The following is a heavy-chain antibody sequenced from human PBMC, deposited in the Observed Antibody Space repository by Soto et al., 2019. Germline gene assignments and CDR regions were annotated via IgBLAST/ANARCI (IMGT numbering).Heavy chain of an antibody. CDR1: GVSIKSDNW. CDR3: AAHRGNTYGPLDD. V-gene: IGHV4-4*02. D-gene: IGHD5-18*01. J-gene: IGHJ4*02. CDR2: IYHSGGT. Sequence: QVQLQESGPGLVKPSGTLSLTCAVSGVSIKSDNWWTWVRQSPGKGLEWFAEIYHSGGTNYNPSLRTRVTITVYTSTNQYSLKLSSVTAADTAVYYCAAHRGNTYGPLDDWGQGNLVTVSS.